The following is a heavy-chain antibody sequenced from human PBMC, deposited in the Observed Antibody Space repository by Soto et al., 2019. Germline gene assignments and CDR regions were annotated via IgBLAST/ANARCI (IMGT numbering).Heavy chain of an antibody. CDR2: ISAYTGNT. V-gene: IGHV1-18*01. CDR3: ARDLPPADG. D-gene: IGHD2-15*01. J-gene: IGHJ4*02. Sequence: QVQLVQSGAEVKKPGASVKVSCKASGYTFTSYGISWVRQAPGQGLEWMGWISAYTGNTNYAQKIQGRVTMTADTPMRTAYMELTRLRADDTAVYYCARDLPPADGWGKGTLVSVSS. CDR1: GYTFTSYG.